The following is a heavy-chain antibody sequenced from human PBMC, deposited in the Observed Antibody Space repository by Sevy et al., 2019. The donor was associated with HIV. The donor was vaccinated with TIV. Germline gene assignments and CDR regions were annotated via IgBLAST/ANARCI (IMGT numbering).Heavy chain of an antibody. CDR1: GGSISSYY. J-gene: IGHJ4*02. D-gene: IGHD3-16*01. Sequence: SETLSLTCTVSGGTVSGGSISSYYWSWIRQPPGKGLEWIGFIYYSSSTNYNPSLKSRVTISLDTSKSQFSLRLSSVTAADTAVYYCARFHSGTWGVDSWGQGTLVTVSS. CDR3: ARFHSGTWGVDS. CDR2: IYYSSST. V-gene: IGHV4-59*01.